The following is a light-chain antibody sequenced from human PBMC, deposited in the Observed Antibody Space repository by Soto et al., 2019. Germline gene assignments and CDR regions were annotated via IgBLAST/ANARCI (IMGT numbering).Light chain of an antibody. CDR2: GAS. Sequence: EIVMTQSPATLSVSPGERATLSCRASQSVSSNLAWYQQKPGQAPRLLIYGASTRATGIPARFSGSGSGTEFTLTLSSLQPEDFAVDYCQQYNNWLPWTFGQGTKVEIK. V-gene: IGKV3-15*01. CDR1: QSVSSN. J-gene: IGKJ1*01. CDR3: QQYNNWLPWT.